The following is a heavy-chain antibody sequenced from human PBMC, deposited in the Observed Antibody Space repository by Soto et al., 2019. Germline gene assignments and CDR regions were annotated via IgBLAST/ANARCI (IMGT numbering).Heavy chain of an antibody. Sequence: SETLSLTCSVSGGSLSSYYWNWIRQPPGQGLEWIGYVYSSGSTIYNPSLESRVTISVDTSKNQFSLKVSSVTAADTAVYYCARGRIGYYGRRYEDAWGQGTLVTVS. D-gene: IGHD1-26*01. CDR2: VYSSGST. CDR3: ARGRIGYYGRRYEDA. V-gene: IGHV4-59*01. CDR1: GGSLSSYY. J-gene: IGHJ5*02.